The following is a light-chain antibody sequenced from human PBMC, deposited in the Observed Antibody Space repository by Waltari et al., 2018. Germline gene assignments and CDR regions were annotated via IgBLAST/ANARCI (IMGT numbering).Light chain of an antibody. CDR3: VAWDDSLNGRWV. CDR2: RSD. V-gene: IGLV1-44*01. J-gene: IGLJ3*02. CDR1: ASNIGNNV. Sequence: QSVLTQPPSASGTPGQGVTISCSGGASNIGNNVVNWYQQVPGKAPKLLIYRSDRRPAGVPDRCSGSKSGTSASLAISGLQSEDEADYYCVAWDDSLNGRWVFGGGTKVTVL.